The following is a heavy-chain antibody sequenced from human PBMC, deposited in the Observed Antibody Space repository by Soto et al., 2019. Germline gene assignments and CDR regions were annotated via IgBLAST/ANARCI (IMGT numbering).Heavy chain of an antibody. V-gene: IGHV1-18*01. Sequence: QVQLVQSGAEMKKPGASVKVSCKASGYTFSTYGITWVRQAPGQGLDWMGWINPFKGDTNSAARFQDRVTKTTDTSTRTAYMELRSLRSDDTAVYYCARVKVPAAILGAFDLWGQGTLVTVSS. D-gene: IGHD2-2*02. CDR3: ARVKVPAAILGAFDL. J-gene: IGHJ3*01. CDR2: INPFKGDT. CDR1: GYTFSTYG.